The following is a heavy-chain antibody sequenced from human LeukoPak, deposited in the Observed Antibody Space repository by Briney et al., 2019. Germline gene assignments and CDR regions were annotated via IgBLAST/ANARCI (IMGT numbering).Heavy chain of an antibody. CDR1: GFTFSSYW. CDR3: ARDAPLGKWELLRVFDY. J-gene: IGHJ4*02. D-gene: IGHD1-26*01. Sequence: PGGSLRLSCAASGFTFSSYWMSWVRQAPGKGLEWVANIKQDGSEKYYVDSVKGRLTISRDNAKNSLYLQMNSLRAEDTAVYYCARDAPLGKWELLRVFDYWGQGTLVTVSS. CDR2: IKQDGSEK. V-gene: IGHV3-7*01.